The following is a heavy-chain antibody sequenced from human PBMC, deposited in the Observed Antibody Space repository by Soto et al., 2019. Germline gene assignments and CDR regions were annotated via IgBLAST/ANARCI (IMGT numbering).Heavy chain of an antibody. V-gene: IGHV3-7*01. D-gene: IGHD3-3*01. J-gene: IGHJ6*02. CDR2: IKQDGSEK. CDR3: ARRDGITIFGVVNYYYGMDV. CDR1: GFTFSSYW. Sequence: PGGSLRLSCAASGFTFSSYWMSWVRQAPGKGLEWVANIKQDGSEKYYVDSVKGRFTISRDNAKNPLYLQMNSLRAEDTAVYYCARRDGITIFGVVNYYYGMDVWGQGTTVTVSS.